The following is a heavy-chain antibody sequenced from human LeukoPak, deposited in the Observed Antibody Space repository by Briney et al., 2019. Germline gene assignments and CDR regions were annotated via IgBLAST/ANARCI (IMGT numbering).Heavy chain of an antibody. CDR3: ARNGNDFWSGHSGLDY. D-gene: IGHD3-3*01. CDR1: GYSFTSYW. J-gene: IGHJ4*02. V-gene: IGHV5-51*01. Sequence: GESLKISCKGSGYSFTSYWIGWVRQMPGKGLEWMGIIYPGDSDTRYSPSFQGQVTISADKSISTAYLQWSSLRSEDTAVYYCARNGNDFWSGHSGLDYWGQGTLVTVSS. CDR2: IYPGDSDT.